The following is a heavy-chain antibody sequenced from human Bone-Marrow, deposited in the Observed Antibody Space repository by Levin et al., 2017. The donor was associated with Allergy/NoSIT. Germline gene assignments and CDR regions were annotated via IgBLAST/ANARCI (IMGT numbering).Heavy chain of an antibody. Sequence: GESLKISCAASGFTFSSYSMNWVRQAPGKGLEWVSSISSSSSYIYYADSVKGRFTISRDNAKNSLYLQMNSLRAEDTAVYYCARDRNEYSGYDPDDAFDIWGQGTMVTVSS. V-gene: IGHV3-21*01. CDR3: ARDRNEYSGYDPDDAFDI. CDR2: ISSSSSYI. J-gene: IGHJ3*02. CDR1: GFTFSSYS. D-gene: IGHD5-12*01.